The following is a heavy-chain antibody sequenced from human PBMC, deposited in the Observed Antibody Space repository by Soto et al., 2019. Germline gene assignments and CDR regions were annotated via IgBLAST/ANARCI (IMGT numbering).Heavy chain of an antibody. CDR3: EEDLSPGGLES. CDR1: GSTIDDYA. Sequence: EVQVVESGGGLVQPGGSLTLSCVVSGSTIDDYAMHWVRQVPGKGLEWVSGIFWVGGGTGYADSVKGRFTISRDRAKNYLTLQMNSLRIEDTAVYYCEEDLSPGGLESWGQGTLVTVSS. D-gene: IGHD3-16*01. J-gene: IGHJ4*02. V-gene: IGHV3-9*01. CDR2: IFWVGGGT.